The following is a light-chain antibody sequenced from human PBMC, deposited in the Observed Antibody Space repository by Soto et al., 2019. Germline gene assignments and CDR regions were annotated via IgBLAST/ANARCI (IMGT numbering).Light chain of an antibody. Sequence: QPVLTQPASVSGSPGQSITISCTGTSSDVGGHNYVSWYQQHPGKAPKLMIYDVSNRPSGVSNRFSASKSGNTASLTISGLQAEDEADYYCSSYTTTNAVVFGGGTKLTVL. CDR3: SSYTTTNAVV. J-gene: IGLJ3*02. V-gene: IGLV2-14*03. CDR2: DVS. CDR1: SSDVGGHNY.